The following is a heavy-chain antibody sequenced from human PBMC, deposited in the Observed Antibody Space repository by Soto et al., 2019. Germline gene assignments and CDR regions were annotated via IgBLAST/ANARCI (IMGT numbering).Heavy chain of an antibody. D-gene: IGHD4-17*01. Sequence: EVQLVESGGGLVQPGGSLKLSCAASGFTFSGSAMHWVRQASGKGLEWVGRIRSKANSYATAYAASVKGRFTITRDESKNTAYLQMNSMKTEDTAVYYCTRLSTNYGDYIFDYWGQGTLVTVSS. J-gene: IGHJ4*02. CDR2: IRSKANSYAT. CDR3: TRLSTNYGDYIFDY. V-gene: IGHV3-73*01. CDR1: GFTFSGSA.